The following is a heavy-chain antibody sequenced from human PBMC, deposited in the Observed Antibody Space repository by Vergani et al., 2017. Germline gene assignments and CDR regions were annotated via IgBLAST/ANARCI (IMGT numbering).Heavy chain of an antibody. CDR3: ARVAVAGTLSEDYFDY. J-gene: IGHJ4*02. CDR1: GGTFSSYA. V-gene: IGHV1-69*12. Sequence: QVQLVQSGAEVKKPGSSVKVSCKASGGTFSSYAIRWVRQAPGQGLEWMGGIIPIFGTANYAQKFQGRVTITADESTSTAYMELSSLRSEDTAVYYCARVAVAGTLSEDYFDYWGQGTLVTVSS. CDR2: IIPIFGTA. D-gene: IGHD6-19*01.